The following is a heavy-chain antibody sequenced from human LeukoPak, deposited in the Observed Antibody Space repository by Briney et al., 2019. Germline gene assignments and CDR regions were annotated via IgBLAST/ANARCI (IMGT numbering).Heavy chain of an antibody. D-gene: IGHD4-17*01. Sequence: SETLSLTCTVSGGSISSSSYYWGWIRQPPGKGLEWIGGIYYSGSTYYNPSLKSRVTISVDTSKNQFSLKLSSVTAADTAVYYCARQPPTVSYGMDVWGQGTTVTVSS. V-gene: IGHV4-39*01. CDR2: IYYSGST. CDR1: GGSISSSSYY. CDR3: ARQPPTVSYGMDV. J-gene: IGHJ6*02.